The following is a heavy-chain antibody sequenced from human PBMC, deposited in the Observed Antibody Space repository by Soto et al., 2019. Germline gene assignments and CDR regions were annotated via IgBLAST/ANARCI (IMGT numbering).Heavy chain of an antibody. D-gene: IGHD1-26*01. CDR1: GFTFSSYE. Sequence: GGPLRLSCAASGFTFSSYEMNWVRQAPGKGLEWVSYISSSGSTIYYADSVRGRFTISRDNAKNSLYLQMNSLRAEDTAVYYCAARFTSGSYWFVDYWGQGTLVTVSS. V-gene: IGHV3-48*03. J-gene: IGHJ4*02. CDR2: ISSSGSTI. CDR3: AARFTSGSYWFVDY.